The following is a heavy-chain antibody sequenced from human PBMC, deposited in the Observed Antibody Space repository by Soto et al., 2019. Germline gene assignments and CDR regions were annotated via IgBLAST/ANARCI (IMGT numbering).Heavy chain of an antibody. V-gene: IGHV4-39*01. D-gene: IGHD4-17*01. CDR3: ASSYGDYVSY. CDR2: IYYSGST. Sequence: QLQLQESGPGLVKPSETLSLTCTVSGGSISSSSYYWGWIRQPSGKGLEWIGSIYYSGSTYYNPSLQSRVTLSVDTSKNQFSLKLSSVTAADTAVYYCASSYGDYVSYWGQGTLVTVSS. CDR1: GGSISSSSYY. J-gene: IGHJ4*02.